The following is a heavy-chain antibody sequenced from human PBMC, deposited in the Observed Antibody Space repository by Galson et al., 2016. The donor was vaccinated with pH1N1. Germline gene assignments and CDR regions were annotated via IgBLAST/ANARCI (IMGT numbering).Heavy chain of an antibody. D-gene: IGHD3-22*01. CDR2: ISFDGSNK. CDR3: ARSIFDYDSSRYYYSYWYFDL. CDR1: GFTFSNYA. J-gene: IGHJ2*01. Sequence: SLRLSCAASGFTFSNYAIHWVRQAPGKGLEWVSLISFDGSNKYYADSVRGRFTISRDNSKNTLYLQMNSLRAEGTAVYYCARSIFDYDSSRYYYSYWYFDLWGRGTLVTVSS. V-gene: IGHV3-30*04.